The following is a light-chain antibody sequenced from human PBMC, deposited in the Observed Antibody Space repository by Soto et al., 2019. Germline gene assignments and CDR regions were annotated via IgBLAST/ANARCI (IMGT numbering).Light chain of an antibody. CDR1: QSVSSN. V-gene: IGKV3-15*01. CDR2: GAS. Sequence: EIVMTQSPATLSVSPGERATLSCRASQSVSSNLAWYQQKPGQAPRLLIYGASTRATGIPARFRGSGSGTECTLTISSLQSKDFAVYYCQQYNNWPPWTFGQGTKVEIK. CDR3: QQYNNWPPWT. J-gene: IGKJ1*01.